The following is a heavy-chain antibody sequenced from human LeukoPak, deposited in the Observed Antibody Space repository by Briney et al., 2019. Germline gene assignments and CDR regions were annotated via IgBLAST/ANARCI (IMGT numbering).Heavy chain of an antibody. J-gene: IGHJ5*02. Sequence: GASVKLSCKASGGTFSSYAISWGRQAPGQPLEWMGGIIPVFGTSNYAQKFQGRVTITADESTRTAYMELSSLRSEDTAVYYCARVTGGRYCSTTSCYMRGWFDPWGQGTLVTVSS. V-gene: IGHV1-69*13. D-gene: IGHD2-2*02. CDR3: ARVTGGRYCSTTSCYMRGWFDP. CDR1: GGTFSSYA. CDR2: IIPVFGTS.